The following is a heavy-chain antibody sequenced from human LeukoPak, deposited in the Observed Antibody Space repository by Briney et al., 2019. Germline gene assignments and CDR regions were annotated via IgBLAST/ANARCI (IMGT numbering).Heavy chain of an antibody. V-gene: IGHV1-46*01. CDR2: INPSGGST. D-gene: IGHD6-13*01. Sequence: ASVKVSCKASGYTFTSYYMRWVRQAPGQGLEWMGIINPSGGSTSYAQKFQGRVTMTRDTSTSTVYMELSSLRSEDTAVYYCARERIAAAGEEFYYYYGMDVWGQGTTVIVSS. CDR1: GYTFTSYY. CDR3: ARERIAAAGEEFYYYYGMDV. J-gene: IGHJ6*02.